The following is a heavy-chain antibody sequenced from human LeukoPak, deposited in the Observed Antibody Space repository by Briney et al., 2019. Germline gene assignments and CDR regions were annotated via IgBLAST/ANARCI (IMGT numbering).Heavy chain of an antibody. J-gene: IGHJ4*02. CDR3: ARVGFTTSWSNFDY. Sequence: ASVKISCKAAGYNFPAYFIHWVRQPPGQGLEWMGPINPNGGDTKYAQKFQGRVTMAGDTSISTAYMELSSLISDDTAVYYCARVGFTTSWSNFDYWGQGTLVTVSS. CDR1: GYNFPAYF. V-gene: IGHV1-2*06. D-gene: IGHD2-2*01. CDR2: INPNGGDT.